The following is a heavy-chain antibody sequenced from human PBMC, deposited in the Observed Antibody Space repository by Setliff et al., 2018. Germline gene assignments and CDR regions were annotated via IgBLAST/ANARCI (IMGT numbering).Heavy chain of an antibody. CDR2: IFHTGAA. D-gene: IGHD3-3*01. Sequence: SETLSLTCTVSGYSISSGHYWGWIRQSPGKGLDWIGSIFHTGAAYYNPSLESRFTISVDTSKNQFSLKLSSVTAADTAVYYCARRATYYNFWSGYYLYWGQGTLVTVSS. CDR3: ARRATYYNFWSGYYLY. V-gene: IGHV4-38-2*02. J-gene: IGHJ4*02. CDR1: GYSISSGHY.